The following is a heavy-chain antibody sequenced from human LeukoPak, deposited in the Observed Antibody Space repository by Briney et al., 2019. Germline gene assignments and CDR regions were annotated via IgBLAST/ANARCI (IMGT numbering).Heavy chain of an antibody. CDR3: AGLVGRYSSGLYYYYFDY. Sequence: SETLSLTCAVSGDSINSLDLWSWVRQPPGKGLEWIGEMYLSGTTHSNPSVKSRVTISIDKSKNQFFLNLSSVTAADTAVYYCAGLVGRYSSGLYYYYFDYWGQGTLITVSS. CDR1: GDSINSLDL. J-gene: IGHJ4*02. V-gene: IGHV4-4*02. CDR2: MYLSGTT. D-gene: IGHD3-22*01.